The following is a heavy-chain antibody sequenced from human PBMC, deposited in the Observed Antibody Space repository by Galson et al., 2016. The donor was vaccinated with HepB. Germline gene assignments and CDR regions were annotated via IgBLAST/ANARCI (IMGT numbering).Heavy chain of an antibody. CDR1: GFSLSTSGVG. D-gene: IGHD3-3*01. CDR2: IYWDDDK. V-gene: IGHV2-5*02. Sequence: TLTLTCTFSGFSLSTSGVGVGWIRQPPGKALEWLALIYWDDDKRYSPSLKSRLTITKDTSKNQVVLTMTNMDPVDTGTYYCARTYYDLWSGYYTSWYFDLWGRGSQVGVSS. J-gene: IGHJ2*01. CDR3: ARTYYDLWSGYYTSWYFDL.